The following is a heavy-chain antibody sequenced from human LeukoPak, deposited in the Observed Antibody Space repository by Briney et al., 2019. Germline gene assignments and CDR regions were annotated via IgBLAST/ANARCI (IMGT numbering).Heavy chain of an antibody. J-gene: IGHJ4*02. CDR3: ATVAADLTTIDY. D-gene: IGHD4-11*01. V-gene: IGHV1-18*01. Sequence: SSVKVSCKASGYTFTSYGISWVRQAPGQGLEWMGWISAYNGNTNYAQKLQGRVTMTTDTSTSAAYMELRSLRSDDTAVYYCATVAADLTTIDYWGQGTLVTVSS. CDR1: GYTFTSYG. CDR2: ISAYNGNT.